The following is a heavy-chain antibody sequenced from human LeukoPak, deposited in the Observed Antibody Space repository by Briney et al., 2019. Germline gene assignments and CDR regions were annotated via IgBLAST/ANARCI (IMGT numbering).Heavy chain of an antibody. Sequence: GGSLRLSCAASGFTFSTYGMHWVRQAPGKGLEWVALIYYDGSNKYYADSVKGRFTVSRDNSKHTLYLQMNILRAEDTGIYYCTREEVRAPLDNWGQGTLVTVPS. CDR1: GFTFSTYG. V-gene: IGHV3-33*01. CDR2: IYYDGSNK. D-gene: IGHD3-10*01. CDR3: TREEVRAPLDN. J-gene: IGHJ4*02.